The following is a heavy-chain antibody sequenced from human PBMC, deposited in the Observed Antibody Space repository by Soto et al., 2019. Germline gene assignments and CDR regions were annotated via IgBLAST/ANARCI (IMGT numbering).Heavy chain of an antibody. D-gene: IGHD6-19*01. V-gene: IGHV3-48*03. CDR3: ARASSGWYYYFDY. CDR1: GFTFSSYE. CDR2: ISSSGSTI. J-gene: IGHJ4*02. Sequence: GGSLSLSCAASGFTFSSYEMNWVRQAPGKGLEWGSYISSSGSTIYYADSVKGRFTISRDNAKNSLYLQMNSLRAEDTAVYYCARASSGWYYYFDYWGQGTLVTVSS.